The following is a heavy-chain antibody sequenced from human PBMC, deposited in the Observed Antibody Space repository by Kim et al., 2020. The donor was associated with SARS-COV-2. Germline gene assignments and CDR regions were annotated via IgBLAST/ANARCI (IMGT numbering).Heavy chain of an antibody. CDR3: ARDDGFRSIDH. J-gene: IGHJ4*02. V-gene: IGHV3-7*01. Sequence: GGSLRLSCAASGFTISSYWMAWLRQFPGKVLEWVANIKPDGSLRFYVDSVEGRFTVSRDNAKNSVFLQMNGLRPEDTAVYYCARDDGFRSIDHWGQGILVTVSS. CDR1: GFTISSYW. D-gene: IGHD6-25*01. CDR2: IKPDGSLR.